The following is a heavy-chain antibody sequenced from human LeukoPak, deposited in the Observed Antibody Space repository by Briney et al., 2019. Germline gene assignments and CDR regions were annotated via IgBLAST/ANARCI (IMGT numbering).Heavy chain of an antibody. D-gene: IGHD1-26*01. CDR2: IIPIFGTP. J-gene: IGHJ4*02. CDR1: GGTFSSYA. Sequence: SVKVSCKASGGTFSSYAISWVRQAPGQGLEWMGEIIPIFGTPNYAQKFQGRVTITADKSTSTAYMELSSLRSEDTAVYYCARWELDSFDYWGQGTLVTVSS. V-gene: IGHV1-69*06. CDR3: ARWELDSFDY.